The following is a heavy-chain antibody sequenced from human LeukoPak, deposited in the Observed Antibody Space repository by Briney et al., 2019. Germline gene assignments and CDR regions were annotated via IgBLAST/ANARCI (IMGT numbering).Heavy chain of an antibody. CDR1: GGSISSGGYY. CDR3: AITPYYYDGSVAYFQH. Sequence: PSETLSLTCTVSGGSISSGGYYWSWLRQHPGKGLEWLGYIYYSGSTYYNPSLKSRVTISVDTTKNQFSLKLSSVTDADTAVYYCAITPYYYDGSVAYFQHWGQGTLVTVSS. J-gene: IGHJ1*01. V-gene: IGHV4-31*03. CDR2: IYYSGST. D-gene: IGHD3-22*01.